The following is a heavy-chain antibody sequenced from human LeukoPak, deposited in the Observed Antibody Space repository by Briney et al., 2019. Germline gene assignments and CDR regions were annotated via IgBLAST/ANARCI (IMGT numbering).Heavy chain of an antibody. J-gene: IGHJ4*02. Sequence: GASVKVSCKASGGTFSSYAISWVRQAPGQGLEWMGRIIPILGIANYAQKFQGRVTITADKSTSTAYMELSSLRSEDTAVYYCARDPGATPAGYWGQGTLVTVSS. CDR1: GGTFSSYA. V-gene: IGHV1-69*04. CDR3: ARDPGATPAGY. CDR2: IIPILGIA. D-gene: IGHD1-26*01.